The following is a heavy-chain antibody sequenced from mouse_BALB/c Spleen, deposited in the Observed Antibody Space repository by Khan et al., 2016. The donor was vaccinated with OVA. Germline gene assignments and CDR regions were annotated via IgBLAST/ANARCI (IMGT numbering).Heavy chain of an antibody. CDR1: GYTFTNYV. CDR3: AREASSWDFSFPY. CDR2: INPYNAGT. V-gene: IGHV1S136*01. J-gene: IGHJ3*01. Sequence: EVQLQESGPELVEPGASVKMSCKASGYTFTNYVMHWVKQKPGQGLEWIGYINPYNAGTRYNEKFKGKATLTSDISSTTAYMELSSLTSEESAVFYCAREASSWDFSFPYWGQGTLVTVSA. D-gene: IGHD4-1*01.